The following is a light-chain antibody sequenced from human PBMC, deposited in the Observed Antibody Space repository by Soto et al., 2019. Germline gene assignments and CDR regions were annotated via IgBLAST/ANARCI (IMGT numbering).Light chain of an antibody. Sequence: QSALTQPPSVSGAPGQRVTISCTGSSSNIGAHYPVHWYRQLPGTAPKVLIYATSNRPSGVPDRFSGSKSGASASLAITGLQADDEADYYCQSYDRSLSGYVFGTGTKLTVL. CDR3: QSYDRSLSGYV. CDR2: ATS. V-gene: IGLV1-40*01. CDR1: SSNIGAHYP. J-gene: IGLJ1*01.